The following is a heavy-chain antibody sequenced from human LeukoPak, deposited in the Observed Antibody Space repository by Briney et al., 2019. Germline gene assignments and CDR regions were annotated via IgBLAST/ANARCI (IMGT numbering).Heavy chain of an antibody. Sequence: PGGSLRLSCAASGFTFSSSAMSWVRQPPGKGLEWVSAISGSGGSTYYADSVKGRFTISRDNSKNTLYLQMNSLRAEDTAVYYCAKDHGLHNPVYFDYWGQGTLVTVSS. D-gene: IGHD3-10*01. CDR3: AKDHGLHNPVYFDY. CDR2: ISGSGGST. CDR1: GFTFSSSA. J-gene: IGHJ4*02. V-gene: IGHV3-23*01.